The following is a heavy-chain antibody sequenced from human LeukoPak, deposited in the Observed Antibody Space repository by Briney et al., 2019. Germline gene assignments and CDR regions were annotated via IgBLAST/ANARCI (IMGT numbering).Heavy chain of an antibody. V-gene: IGHV3-23*01. D-gene: IGHD3-22*01. CDR2: LSGGGEAS. Sequence: GGSLRLSCAASGFNFCSYDMSWVRQAPGRGLEWVSSLSGGGEASYYADSAKGRFTISRDNANDTLYLQMNSLRVDDTAVYYCAKKWLGGYFDLWGRGTKVTVSS. J-gene: IGHJ3*01. CDR1: GFNFCSYD. CDR3: AKKWLGGYFDL.